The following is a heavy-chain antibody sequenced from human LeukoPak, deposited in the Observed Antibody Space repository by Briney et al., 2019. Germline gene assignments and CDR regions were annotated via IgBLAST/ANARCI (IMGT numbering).Heavy chain of an antibody. D-gene: IGHD1-26*01. CDR1: GGSITSSGYY. CDR2: IYYSGST. Sequence: PSETLSLTCTVSGGSITSSGYYWGWIRQPPGKGLEWIGNIYYSGSTFYNPSLESRVTISVDTSRNQFSLKLSSVTAAGTALYFCARQVGTTENDYWGQGTLVTVSS. J-gene: IGHJ4*02. CDR3: ARQVGTTENDY. V-gene: IGHV4-39*01.